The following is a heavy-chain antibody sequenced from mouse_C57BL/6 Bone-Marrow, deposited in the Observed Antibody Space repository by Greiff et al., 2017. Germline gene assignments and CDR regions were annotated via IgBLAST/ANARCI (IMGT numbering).Heavy chain of an antibody. D-gene: IGHD1-1*01. V-gene: IGHV5-6*02. J-gene: IGHJ2*01. Sequence: DVMLVESGGDLVKPGGSLKLSCAASGFTFSSYGMSWVRQTPDKRLEWVATISSGGSYTYYPDSVKGRFTITRDNAKNTLYLQMSRLKSEDTAMYYCARRLLRYYLDYWGQGTTLTVSS. CDR1: GFTFSSYG. CDR2: ISSGGSYT. CDR3: ARRLLRYYLDY.